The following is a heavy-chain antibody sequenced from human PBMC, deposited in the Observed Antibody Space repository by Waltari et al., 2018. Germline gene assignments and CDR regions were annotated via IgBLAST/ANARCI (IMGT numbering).Heavy chain of an antibody. CDR2: IFPSGST. V-gene: IGHV4-4*02. D-gene: IGHD6-13*01. J-gene: IGHJ4*02. CDR3: AGGSSMQQLIRY. Sequence: QVQLQESGPGLVKPSGTLSLTGHVSDPSISTANGWSWIRQTPGRGLEWIGEIFPSGSTNYHPSLEGRVTISQDNSKNQFSLKLTSMTAADTAVYFCAGGSSMQQLIRYWGQGTLVTVSS. CDR1: DPSISTANG.